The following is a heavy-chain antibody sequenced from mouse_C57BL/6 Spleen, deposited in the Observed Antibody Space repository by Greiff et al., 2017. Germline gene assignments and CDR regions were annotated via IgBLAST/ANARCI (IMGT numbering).Heavy chain of an antibody. J-gene: IGHJ4*01. V-gene: IGHV1-75*01. CDR3: ARSATTVVARRGYYAMDY. CDR1: GYTFTDYY. CDR2: IFPGSGST. Sequence: QVQLKQSGPELVKPGASVKISCKASGYTFTDYYINWVKQRPGQGLEWIGWIFPGSGSTYYTEKFKGKATLTVDKSSSTAYMLLSSLTSEDSAVYFCARSATTVVARRGYYAMDYWGQGTSVTVSS. D-gene: IGHD1-1*01.